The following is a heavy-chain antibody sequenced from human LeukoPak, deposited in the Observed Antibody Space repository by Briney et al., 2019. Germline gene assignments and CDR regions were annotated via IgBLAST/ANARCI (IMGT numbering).Heavy chain of an antibody. V-gene: IGHV1-18*01. CDR1: GYTFSSYS. Sequence: ASVKVSCKASGYTFSSYSISWVRQAPGQGLEWMGWISAYNGNTNYAQKLQGRVTMTTDTSTSTAYMELRSLRSDDTAVYYCARAGYSSSWYFGSDYWGQGTLVTVSS. CDR2: ISAYNGNT. CDR3: ARAGYSSSWYFGSDY. J-gene: IGHJ4*02. D-gene: IGHD6-13*01.